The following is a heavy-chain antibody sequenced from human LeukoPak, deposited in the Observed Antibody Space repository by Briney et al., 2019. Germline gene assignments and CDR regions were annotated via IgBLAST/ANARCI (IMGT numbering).Heavy chain of an antibody. V-gene: IGHV4-59*01. CDR1: GGSISSYY. D-gene: IGHD3-3*01. J-gene: IGHJ6*02. CDR2: IYYSGST. Sequence: SETLPLTCTVSGGSISSYYWSWIRQPPGKGLEWIGYIYYSGSTNYNPSLKSRVTISVDTSKNQFSLKLSSVTAADTAVYYCARLGDDFWSGYSQPISYYYYGMDVWGQGTTVTVSS. CDR3: ARLGDDFWSGYSQPISYYYYGMDV.